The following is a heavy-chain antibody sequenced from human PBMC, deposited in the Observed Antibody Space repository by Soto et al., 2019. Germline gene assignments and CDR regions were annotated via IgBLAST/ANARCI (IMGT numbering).Heavy chain of an antibody. CDR3: TGGENDYNYYYYYPMDV. D-gene: IGHD4-4*01. CDR1: GFSFSGSV. J-gene: IGHJ6*02. CDR2: IRSKANNYAT. Sequence: PGGSLRLSCAASGFSFSGSVMHWVRLTPGKGLEWVGRIRSKANNYATVYAASVKGRFTISRDDSKNTAFLQMKSLKTEDTAVYYCTGGENDYNYYYYYPMDVWGLGTTVTVYS. V-gene: IGHV3-73*01.